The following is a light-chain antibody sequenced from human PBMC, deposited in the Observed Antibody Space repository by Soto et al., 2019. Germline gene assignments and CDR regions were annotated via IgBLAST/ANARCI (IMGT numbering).Light chain of an antibody. CDR2: QVS. Sequence: QSVLTQPASVSGSPGQSITIPCTGTSSDVGAYNYVSWYQQHPGKAPKLMIYQVSNRPSGISNRFSGSKSGNTASLTISGLQAEDEADYYCAAWDDSLSGHYVFGTGTKVTVL. V-gene: IGLV2-14*01. CDR3: AAWDDSLSGHYV. J-gene: IGLJ1*01. CDR1: SSDVGAYNY.